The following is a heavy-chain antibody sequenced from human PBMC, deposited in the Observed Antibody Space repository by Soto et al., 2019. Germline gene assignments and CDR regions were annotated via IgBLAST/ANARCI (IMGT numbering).Heavy chain of an antibody. CDR1: GFTFSSYA. Sequence: EVQLLESGGGLVQPGGSLRLSCAASGFTFSSYAMSWVRQAPGKGLEWVSAISGSGGSTYYADSVKGRFTISRDNSKNTVYLQMNSLRAEDTAVYYCAKTGYSSGWYGGGLDYWGQGTLVTVSS. D-gene: IGHD6-19*01. CDR3: AKTGYSSGWYGGGLDY. J-gene: IGHJ4*02. V-gene: IGHV3-23*01. CDR2: ISGSGGST.